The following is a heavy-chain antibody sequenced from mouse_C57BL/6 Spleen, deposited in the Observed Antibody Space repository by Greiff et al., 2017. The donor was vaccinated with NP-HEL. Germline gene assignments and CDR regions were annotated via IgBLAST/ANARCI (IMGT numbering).Heavy chain of an antibody. Sequence: EVQLVESGGGLVKPGGSLKLSCAASGFTFSDYGMHWVRQAPEKGLEWVAYISSGSSTIYYADTVKGRFTISRDNAKNTLFLQMTSLRSEDTTMYYCARGAPYAMDYWGQGTSVTVSS. CDR1: GFTFSDYG. CDR3: ARGAPYAMDY. CDR2: ISSGSSTI. V-gene: IGHV5-17*01. J-gene: IGHJ4*01.